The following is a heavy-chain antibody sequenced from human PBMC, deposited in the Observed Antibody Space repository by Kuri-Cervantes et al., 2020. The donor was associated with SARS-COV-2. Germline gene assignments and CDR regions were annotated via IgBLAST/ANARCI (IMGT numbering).Heavy chain of an antibody. CDR3: TRVGRAGYFQPDH. D-gene: IGHD5-12*01. Sequence: GSLRLSCTVSGGPISSYYWSWIRQPPGKGLERIGRIYSSGKTNYNPSLQSRVTMSVDTYKFEFSLKLSSVTAAYTAVYYCTRVGRAGYFQPDHWGRGTLVTVSS. V-gene: IGHV4-4*07. CDR2: IYSSGKT. J-gene: IGHJ4*02. CDR1: GGPISSYY.